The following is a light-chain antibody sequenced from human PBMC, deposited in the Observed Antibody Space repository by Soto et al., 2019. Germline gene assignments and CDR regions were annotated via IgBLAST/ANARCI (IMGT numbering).Light chain of an antibody. CDR3: SSYTTSSTLEGV. V-gene: IGLV2-14*01. CDR2: DVT. J-gene: IGLJ1*01. CDR1: SSDVGGYNR. Sequence: QAVLTQPASVSGSPGQSITISCTGTSSDVGGYNRVSWYQQHPGKAPKLMIYDVTIRPSGVSNRFSGSKSGNTASLTISGLQAEDEAEYYCSSYTTSSTLEGVFGTGTKLTVL.